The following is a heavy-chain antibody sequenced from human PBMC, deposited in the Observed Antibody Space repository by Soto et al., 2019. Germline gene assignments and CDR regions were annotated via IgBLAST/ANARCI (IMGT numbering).Heavy chain of an antibody. D-gene: IGHD2-2*01. V-gene: IGHV4-34*01. Sequence: SETLSLTCAVYGGSFSGYYWSWIRQPPGKGLEWIGEINHSGSTNYNPSLKSRVTISVDTSKNQFSLRLSSVTAADTAVYYCARLGVGYCSSTGCRSRSVWGQGTLVTVSS. CDR2: INHSGST. J-gene: IGHJ4*02. CDR1: GGSFSGYY. CDR3: ARLGVGYCSSTGCRSRSV.